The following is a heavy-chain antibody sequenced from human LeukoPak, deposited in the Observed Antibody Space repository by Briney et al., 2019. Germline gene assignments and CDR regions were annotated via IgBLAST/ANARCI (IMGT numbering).Heavy chain of an antibody. D-gene: IGHD5-18*01. CDR3: ARHSYGTFDY. CDR1: GDSINTKSYY. V-gene: IGHV4-39*01. Sequence: SEALSLTCTVSGDSINTKSYYWGWIRQPPGKGLEWIGSIYYSGNTYYNPSLKSRVTLSIDTSKNQFSLRLSSVTAADTAVYYCARHSYGTFDYWGQGTLVTVSS. J-gene: IGHJ4*02. CDR2: IYYSGNT.